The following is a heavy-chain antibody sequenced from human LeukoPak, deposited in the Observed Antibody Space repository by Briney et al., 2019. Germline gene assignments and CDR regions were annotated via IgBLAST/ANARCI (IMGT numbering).Heavy chain of an antibody. CDR2: INHSGST. Sequence: PSETLSLTCTVSGGSISSGGYYCGWIRQPPGKGLEWIGEINHSGSTNYNPSLKSRVTISVDTSKNQFSLKLSSVTAADTAVYYCASCYGDYLGWFDPWGQGTLVTVSS. CDR1: GGSISSGGYY. D-gene: IGHD4-17*01. CDR3: ASCYGDYLGWFDP. J-gene: IGHJ5*02. V-gene: IGHV4-30-2*01.